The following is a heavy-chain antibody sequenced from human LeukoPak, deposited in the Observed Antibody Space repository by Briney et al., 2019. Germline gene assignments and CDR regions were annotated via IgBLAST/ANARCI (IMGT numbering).Heavy chain of an antibody. CDR2: INHSGST. V-gene: IGHV4-4*02. CDR1: GGSISSSNW. Sequence: SGTLSLTCAVSGGSISSSNWWSWVRQPPGKGLEWIGEINHSGSTNYNPSLKSRVTISVDASKNQFSLKLSSVTAADTAVYYCARRRAYYYYYMDVWGKGTTVTISS. CDR3: ARRRAYYYYYMDV. J-gene: IGHJ6*03.